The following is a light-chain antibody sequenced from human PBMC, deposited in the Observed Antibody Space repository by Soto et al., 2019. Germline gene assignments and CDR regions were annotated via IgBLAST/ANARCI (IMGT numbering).Light chain of an antibody. J-gene: IGKJ1*01. CDR3: QQSYSYPRT. CDR2: AAS. CDR1: QSISTY. V-gene: IGKV1-39*01. Sequence: DIQMTQSPSSLCASVGDRVTITCRASQSISTYLNWYQQKPGKAPKLLIFAASSLQGGVPSRFRGSGSGTDFTLTISSLQPEDFATYHCQQSYSYPRTFGQGTKVDI.